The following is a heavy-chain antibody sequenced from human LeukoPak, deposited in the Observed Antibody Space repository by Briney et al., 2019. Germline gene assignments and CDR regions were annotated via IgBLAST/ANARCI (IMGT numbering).Heavy chain of an antibody. D-gene: IGHD1-26*01. CDR3: AKDHQFTGSFDY. CDR1: GFTFSSYG. J-gene: IGHJ4*02. CDR2: IRYDGSNK. V-gene: IGHV3-30*02. Sequence: GGSLRLSRAASGFTFSSYGMHWVRQAPGKGLEWVAFIRYDGSNKYYADSVKGRFTISRDNSKNTLYLQMNSLRAEDTAVYYCAKDHQFTGSFDYWGQGTLVTVSS.